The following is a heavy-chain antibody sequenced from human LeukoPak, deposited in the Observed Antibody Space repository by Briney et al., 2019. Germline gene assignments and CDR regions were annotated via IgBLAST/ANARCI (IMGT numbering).Heavy chain of an antibody. V-gene: IGHV3-23*01. CDR2: ISGSGGST. J-gene: IGHJ4*02. CDR3: ARIGGLYPLDY. Sequence: GGSLRLSCAASGFTFSSYAMSWVRQAPGKGLEWVSAISGSGGSTYYADSVKGRFTISRDNAKNSLYLQMNSLRAEDTAVYYCARIGGLYPLDYWGQGTLVTVSS. CDR1: GFTFSSYA. D-gene: IGHD2-8*01.